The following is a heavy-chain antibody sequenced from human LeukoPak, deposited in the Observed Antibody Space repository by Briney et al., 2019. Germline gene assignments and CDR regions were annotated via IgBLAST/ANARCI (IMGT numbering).Heavy chain of an antibody. J-gene: IGHJ4*02. D-gene: IGHD1-26*01. Sequence: PSETLSLTCAVYGGSFSGYYWSWIRQPPGKGLEWIGEINHSGSTNCNPSLKSRVTISVDTSKNQFSLKLSSVTAADTAVYYCAVSLVGATPFDYWGQGTLVTVSS. CDR2: INHSGST. V-gene: IGHV4-34*01. CDR1: GGSFSGYY. CDR3: AVSLVGATPFDY.